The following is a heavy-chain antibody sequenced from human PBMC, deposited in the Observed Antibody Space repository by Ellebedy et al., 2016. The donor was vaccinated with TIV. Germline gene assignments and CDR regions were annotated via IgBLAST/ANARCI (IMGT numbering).Heavy chain of an antibody. CDR2: LRQDGDEK. D-gene: IGHD3-16*01. V-gene: IGHV3-7*01. CDR3: ARRGSYGDYAVQVNSWFDR. J-gene: IGHJ5*02. Sequence: GESLKISCIASGFSFSSYWMSWVRQAPGKGLEWVANLRQDGDEKYYVDSVKGRFTISRDNAKNSLFLQMNSMKVEDTAVYYGARRGSYGDYAVQVNSWFDRWGRGTLVSVSS. CDR1: GFSFSSYW.